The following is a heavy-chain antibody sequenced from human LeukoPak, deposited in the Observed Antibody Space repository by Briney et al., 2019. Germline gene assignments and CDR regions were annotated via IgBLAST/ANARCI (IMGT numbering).Heavy chain of an antibody. CDR3: ARDLRSQLLYGHWYWFDP. D-gene: IGHD2-2*02. CDR1: GYTFTSYG. J-gene: IGHJ5*02. Sequence: GASVKVSCKASGYTFTSYGISWVRQAPGQGLELMGWISAYNGNTNYAQKLQGRVTMTTDTSTSTAYMELRSLRSDDTAVYYCARDLRSQLLYGHWYWFDPWGQGTLVTVSS. V-gene: IGHV1-18*01. CDR2: ISAYNGNT.